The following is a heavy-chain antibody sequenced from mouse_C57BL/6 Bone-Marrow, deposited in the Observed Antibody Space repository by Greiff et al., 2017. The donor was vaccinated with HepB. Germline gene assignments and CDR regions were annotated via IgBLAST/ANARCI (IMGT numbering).Heavy chain of an antibody. CDR3: TRGGDYYGYDFDD. D-gene: IGHD2-2*01. V-gene: IGHV1-15*01. CDR2: IDPETGGT. CDR1: GYTFTDYE. Sequence: QVQLKESGAELVRPGASVTLSCKASGYTFTDYEMHWVKQTPVHGLEWIGAIDPETGGTAYNQKFKGKAILTADKSSSTAYMELRSLTSEDSAVYYCTRGGDYYGYDFDDWGQGTTLTVSS. J-gene: IGHJ2*01.